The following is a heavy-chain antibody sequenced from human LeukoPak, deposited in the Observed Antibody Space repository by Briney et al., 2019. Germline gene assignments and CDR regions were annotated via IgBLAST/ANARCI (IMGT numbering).Heavy chain of an antibody. Sequence: GGSLRLSCAASGFTFSSYSMNWVRQAPGKGLEWVSSISSSSSYIYYADSEKGRFTISRDNAENSLYLQMNSLRAEDTAVYYCARAVAGKKLYYFDYWGQGTLVTVSS. CDR3: ARAVAGKKLYYFDY. CDR1: GFTFSSYS. CDR2: ISSSSSYI. V-gene: IGHV3-21*01. J-gene: IGHJ4*02. D-gene: IGHD6-19*01.